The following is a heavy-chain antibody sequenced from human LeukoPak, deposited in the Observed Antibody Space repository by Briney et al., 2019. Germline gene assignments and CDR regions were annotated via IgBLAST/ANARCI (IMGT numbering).Heavy chain of an antibody. CDR2: ISYDGSNK. Sequence: GRSLRLSCAASGFTFSSYGMHWVRQAPGKGPEWVAVISYDGSNKYYADSVKGRFTISRDNSKNTLYLQMNSLRAEDTAVYYCAKGLVVRGYYYYGMDVWGKGTTVTVSS. J-gene: IGHJ6*04. CDR1: GFTFSSYG. D-gene: IGHD2-2*01. CDR3: AKGLVVRGYYYYGMDV. V-gene: IGHV3-30*18.